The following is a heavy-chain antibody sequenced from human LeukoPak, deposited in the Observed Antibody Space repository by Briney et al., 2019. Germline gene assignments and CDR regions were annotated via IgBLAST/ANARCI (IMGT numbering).Heavy chain of an antibody. Sequence: KSSETLSLTCTVSGGSISSSSYYWGWIRQPPGKGLEWIGSIYYSGSTYYNPSLKSRVTISVDTSKNQFSLKLSSVTAADTAVYYCARLREDIVLMVYAHRTYYFDYWGQGTLVTVSS. CDR2: IYYSGST. V-gene: IGHV4-39*01. D-gene: IGHD2-8*01. CDR1: GGSISSSSYY. CDR3: ARLREDIVLMVYAHRTYYFDY. J-gene: IGHJ4*02.